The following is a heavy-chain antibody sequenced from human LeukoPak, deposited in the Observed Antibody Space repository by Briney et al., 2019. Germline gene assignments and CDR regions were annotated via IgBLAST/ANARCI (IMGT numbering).Heavy chain of an antibody. CDR3: ARSLLGIRYFDY. V-gene: IGHV3-66*01. D-gene: IGHD7-27*01. CDR1: GFTVSTKY. CDR2: LYSGGYT. J-gene: IGHJ4*02. Sequence: GGSLRLSCTASGFTVSTKYMSWVRQAPGKGLEWVSVLYSGGYTYYEDSVKGRFTISRDNSKNTLYLQMNSLRTEDTAVYYCARSLLGIRYFDYWGQGTLVTVSS.